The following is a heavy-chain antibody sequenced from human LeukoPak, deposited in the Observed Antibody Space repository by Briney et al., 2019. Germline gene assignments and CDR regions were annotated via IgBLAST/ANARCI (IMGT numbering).Heavy chain of an antibody. CDR2: ISSTGSTI. Sequence: GSLRLSCAASGFTFSSYEMHWVRQAPGKGLEWVSYISSTGSTIYYADSVKGRFTISRDNAKNSLYLQMNSLRAEDTAVYYCARDYGGSSPFDYWGQGTLVTVSS. D-gene: IGHD4-23*01. CDR3: ARDYGGSSPFDY. V-gene: IGHV3-48*03. J-gene: IGHJ4*02. CDR1: GFTFSSYE.